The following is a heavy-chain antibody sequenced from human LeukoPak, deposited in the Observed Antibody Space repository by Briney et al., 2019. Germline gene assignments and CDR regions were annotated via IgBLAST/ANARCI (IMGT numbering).Heavy chain of an antibody. CDR3: ARVDSWDTAMVTLDY. J-gene: IGHJ4*02. CDR2: IIPIFGTA. CDR1: GGTFSSYA. Sequence: SVKVSCKASGGTFSSYAISWVRQAPGQGLVWMGRIIPIFGTANYAQKFQGRVTITTDESTSTAYMELSSLRSEDTAVYYCARVDSWDTAMVTLDYWGQGTLVTVSS. V-gene: IGHV1-69*05. D-gene: IGHD5-18*01.